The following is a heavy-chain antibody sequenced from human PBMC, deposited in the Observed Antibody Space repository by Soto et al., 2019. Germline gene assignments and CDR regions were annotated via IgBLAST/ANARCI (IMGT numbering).Heavy chain of an antibody. CDR2: IWYDGSNK. D-gene: IGHD3-10*01. CDR1: GFTFSSYG. J-gene: IGHJ6*02. V-gene: IGHV3-33*01. Sequence: GGSLRLSCAASGFTFSSYGMHWVRQAPGKGLEWVAVIWYDGSNKYYADSVKGRFTISRDNSKNTLYLQMNSLRAEDTAVYYCARADYYGSGSYPYYYYGMDVWGQGTTVTVS. CDR3: ARADYYGSGSYPYYYYGMDV.